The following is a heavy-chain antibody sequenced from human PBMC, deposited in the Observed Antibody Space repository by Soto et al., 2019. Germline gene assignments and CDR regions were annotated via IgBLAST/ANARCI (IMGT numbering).Heavy chain of an antibody. Sequence: SETLSLTCAVYGGSFSGYYWSWGRQPPGKGLEWIGEINHSGSTNYNPSLKSRVTISVDTSKNQFSLKLSSVTAADTAVYYCARQRYYYDSSGYYARFYYYYGMDVWGQGTTVTVSS. J-gene: IGHJ6*02. V-gene: IGHV4-34*01. CDR1: GGSFSGYY. CDR2: INHSGST. CDR3: ARQRYYYDSSGYYARFYYYYGMDV. D-gene: IGHD3-22*01.